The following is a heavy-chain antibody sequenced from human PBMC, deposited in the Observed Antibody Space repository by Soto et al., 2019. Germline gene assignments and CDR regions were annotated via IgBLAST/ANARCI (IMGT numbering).Heavy chain of an antibody. V-gene: IGHV1-58*02. J-gene: IGHJ4*02. CDR3: AREFVGILTGYSYSVFDY. CDR1: GFTFTSSA. Sequence: SVKVSCKASGFTFTSSAMQWVRQARGQRLEWIGWIVVGSGNTNYAQKFQGRVTITADESTSTAYMELSSLRSEDTAVYYCAREFVGILTGYSYSVFDYWGQGTQVTVSS. D-gene: IGHD3-9*01. CDR2: IVVGSGNT.